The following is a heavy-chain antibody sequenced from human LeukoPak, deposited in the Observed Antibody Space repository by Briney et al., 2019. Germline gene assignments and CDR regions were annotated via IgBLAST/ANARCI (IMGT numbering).Heavy chain of an antibody. Sequence: GESLKIPRKGSRINFNRQRYGRGGQMPGKGLEWMGIIYPGDSDTRYTPSFQGQVTMSADKSINTAYLQWSSLKASDTAMYYCATRPGCGTTCGPSDIWGQGTLVTVSP. J-gene: IGHJ4*02. CDR2: IYPGDSDT. CDR1: RINFNRQR. D-gene: IGHD2/OR15-2a*01. CDR3: ATRPGCGTTCGPSDI. V-gene: IGHV5-51*01.